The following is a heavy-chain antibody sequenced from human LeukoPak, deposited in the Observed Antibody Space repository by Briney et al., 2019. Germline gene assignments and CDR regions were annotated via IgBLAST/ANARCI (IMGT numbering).Heavy chain of an antibody. CDR2: ISSSSSYI. D-gene: IGHD4-17*01. J-gene: IGHJ6*02. V-gene: IGHV3-21*04. CDR1: GFTFSSYS. CDR3: AKDRRAHGDYGMDYYYGLDV. Sequence: GGSLRLSCAASGFTFSSYSMNWVRQAPGKGLEWVSSISSSSSYIYYADSVKGRFTISRDNAKNSLYLQMNSLRAEDTAVFYCAKDRRAHGDYGMDYYYGLDVWGQGTTVTVSS.